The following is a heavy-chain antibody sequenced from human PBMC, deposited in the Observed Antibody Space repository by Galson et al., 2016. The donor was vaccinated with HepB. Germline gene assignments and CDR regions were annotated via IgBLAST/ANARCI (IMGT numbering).Heavy chain of an antibody. CDR3: AKDPVRVPPRGYLDF. CDR2: TSGSGGTT. V-gene: IGHV3-23*01. J-gene: IGHJ4*02. D-gene: IGHD4-17*01. Sequence: SLRLSCAGSGFTFNSHAMYWVRQTPGKGLEWVSATSGSGGTTYYADSVRGRFTISRDNSKHTLYLQMDSLRVEDTAVYYCAKDPVRVPPRGYLDFWGQGTLVTVSS. CDR1: GFTFNSHA.